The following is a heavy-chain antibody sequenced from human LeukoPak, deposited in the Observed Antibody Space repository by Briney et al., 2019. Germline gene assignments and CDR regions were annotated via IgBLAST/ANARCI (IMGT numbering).Heavy chain of an antibody. J-gene: IGHJ4*01. Sequence: GGSLRLSCAVSGFTFTDYWMNWVRQAPGKGLEWVASIRQDGGEKSYVGSVKGRFTISRDNTKSPLYLQINSLRAEDTAVYYCARDGTAAGLYFDLWGQGTLVTVSS. CDR1: GFTFTDYW. CDR3: ARDGTAAGLYFDL. CDR2: IRQDGGEK. V-gene: IGHV3-7*01. D-gene: IGHD6-13*01.